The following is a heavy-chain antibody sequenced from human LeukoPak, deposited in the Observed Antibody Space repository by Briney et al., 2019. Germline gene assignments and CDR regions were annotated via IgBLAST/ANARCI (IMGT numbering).Heavy chain of an antibody. J-gene: IGHJ6*03. CDR1: GFTFSTYN. CDR2: ISGSSSYI. D-gene: IGHD3-10*01. Sequence: PGGSLRLSCAASGFTFSTYNMNWVRQAPGKGLEWVSSISGSSSYIYYADSVKGRFSISRDSAKNSLYLQMNRLRAEDTAVYYCTKGGAVSSKSITMIRGTRRYYYYMDVWGKETTVTISS. CDR3: TKGGAVSSKSITMIRGTRRYYYYMDV. V-gene: IGHV3-21*04.